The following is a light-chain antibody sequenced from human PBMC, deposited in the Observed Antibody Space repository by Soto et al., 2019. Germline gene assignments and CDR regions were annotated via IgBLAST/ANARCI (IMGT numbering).Light chain of an antibody. CDR2: LGY. Sequence: DIVMTQSPLSLPVTPGEPASISCRSSQSLLYSNGYIYLDWYLQKPGQSPQLLIYLGYNRASGVPDRFSGSASGTDFTLTISRLEAEYVGVYDCMQALQTRWTFGQGTKVEIK. J-gene: IGKJ1*01. CDR3: MQALQTRWT. V-gene: IGKV2-28*01. CDR1: QSLLYSNGYIY.